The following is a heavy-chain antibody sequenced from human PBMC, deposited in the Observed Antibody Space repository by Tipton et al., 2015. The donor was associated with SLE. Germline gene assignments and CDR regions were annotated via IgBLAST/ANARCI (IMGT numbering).Heavy chain of an antibody. CDR1: GASMNSGSYS. D-gene: IGHD1-26*01. CDR3: ARTLGAIAHTVYDAFDI. CDR2: IDSSGNT. J-gene: IGHJ3*02. Sequence: TLSLTCSVSGASMNSGSYSWHWIRQPAGKALQWLGHIDSSGNTYYNPSLRSRVTMSIDASQNRVSLRLKSVTAADTAVYYCARTLGAIAHTVYDAFDIWGQGKMVTVSS. V-gene: IGHV4-61*09.